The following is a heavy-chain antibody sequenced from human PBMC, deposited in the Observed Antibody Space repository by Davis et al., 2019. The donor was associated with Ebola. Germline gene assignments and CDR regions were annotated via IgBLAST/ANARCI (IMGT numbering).Heavy chain of an antibody. CDR2: INHSGST. CDR3: ARKRGRYCSRTSCYMELIYWYFDL. Sequence: GSLRLSCAVYGGSFSGYYWSWIRQPPGKGLEWIGEINHSGSTNYNPSLKSRVTISVDTSKNQFSLKLSSVTAADTAVYYCARKRGRYCSRTSCYMELIYWYFDLWGRGTLVTVSS. V-gene: IGHV4-34*01. CDR1: GGSFSGYY. J-gene: IGHJ2*01. D-gene: IGHD2-2*02.